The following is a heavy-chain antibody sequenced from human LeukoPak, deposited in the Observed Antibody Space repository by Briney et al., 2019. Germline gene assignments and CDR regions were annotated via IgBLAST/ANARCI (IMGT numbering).Heavy chain of an antibody. CDR2: ISISGTTI. CDR1: GVSLTGFTFSHFY. J-gene: IGHJ4*02. D-gene: IGHD4-17*01. Sequence: PGGSLRLSCSASGVSLTGFTFSHFYMTWIRQAPGKGLEWVSYISISGTTIYYADSVKGRFTFSRDNAKNSLYLQMNSLRAEDTAVYYCARAGRLQYGDYVAFDYWGQGTLVTVSS. V-gene: IGHV3-11*01. CDR3: ARAGRLQYGDYVAFDY.